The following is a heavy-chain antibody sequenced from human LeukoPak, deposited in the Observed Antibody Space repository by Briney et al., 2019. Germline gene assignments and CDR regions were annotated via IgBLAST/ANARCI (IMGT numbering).Heavy chain of an antibody. Sequence: SETLSLNCVVNGGSFSGYYWSWIRQPPGKGLEWIGEINHSGSTNYSPSLKSRVTISVDTSKNQFSLKLSSVTAADTAVYYCARAFYDGSGYYYASRIYYYYYMDVWGKGTTVTVSS. D-gene: IGHD3-22*01. V-gene: IGHV4-34*01. CDR3: ARAFYDGSGYYYASRIYYYYYMDV. J-gene: IGHJ6*03. CDR2: INHSGST. CDR1: GGSFSGYY.